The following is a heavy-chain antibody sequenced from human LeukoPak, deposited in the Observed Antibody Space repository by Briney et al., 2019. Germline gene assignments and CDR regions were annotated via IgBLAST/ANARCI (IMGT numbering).Heavy chain of an antibody. V-gene: IGHV4-59*01. CDR1: GGSISSYY. CDR3: ARWYDPLDR. CDR2: IYYSGST. J-gene: IGHJ5*02. Sequence: SETLSLTCTVSGGSISSYYWSWIRQPPGKGLEWIGYIYYSGSTNYNPSLKSRVTISVDTSKNQFSLKLSSVTAADTAVYYCARWYDPLDRWGQGTLVTVSS. D-gene: IGHD1-1*01.